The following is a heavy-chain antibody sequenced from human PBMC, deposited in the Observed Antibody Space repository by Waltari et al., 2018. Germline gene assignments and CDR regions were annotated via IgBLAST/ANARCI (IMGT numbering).Heavy chain of an antibody. CDR3: ASPDY. CDR2: ISGSGAST. J-gene: IGHJ4*02. Sequence: EVQLLESGGGLVQPGGSLRLSCVASGFIFSNYAMNWVRQAPGKGLEWVSAISGSGASTFHADSVKGRFTISRDNSKNMLYLQVTSLRAEDTAVYFCASPDYWGQGTLVTVSS. V-gene: IGHV3-23*01. CDR1: GFIFSNYA.